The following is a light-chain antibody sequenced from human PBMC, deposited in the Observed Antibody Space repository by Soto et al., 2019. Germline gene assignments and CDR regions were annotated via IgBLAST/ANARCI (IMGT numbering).Light chain of an antibody. V-gene: IGLV2-14*01. J-gene: IGLJ1*01. CDR1: SSDVGGYNY. Sequence: QSVLTQPASVSGSPGQSITISCTGTSSDVGGYNYVSWYQQHPGNAPRLMIYEVNNRPSGVSNRFSGSKSGNTASLTISGLQAEDEADYYCSSYTSSSTPYVFGTGTKVTVL. CDR2: EVN. CDR3: SSYTSSSTPYV.